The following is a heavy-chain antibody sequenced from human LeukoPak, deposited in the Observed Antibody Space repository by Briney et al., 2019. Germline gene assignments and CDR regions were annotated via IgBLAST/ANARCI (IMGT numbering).Heavy chain of an antibody. CDR3: SCGWYFDY. D-gene: IGHD6-19*01. Sequence: GGSLRLSCAGSGFTFSNGWMSWVRQVPGKGLEWVARIKSKVNGETTDHAAPVKGRFTISRDDSQNTVYLQMNNLKTEDTGIYYCSCGWYFDYWGQGTLITVSS. V-gene: IGHV3-15*01. CDR1: GFTFSNGW. J-gene: IGHJ4*02. CDR2: IKSKVNGETT.